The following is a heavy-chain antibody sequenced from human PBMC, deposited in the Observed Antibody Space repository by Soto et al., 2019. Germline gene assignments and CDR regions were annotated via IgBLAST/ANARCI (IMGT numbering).Heavy chain of an antibody. J-gene: IGHJ4*02. CDR2: ISYDGSNK. V-gene: IGHV3-30*18. Sequence: GGSLRLSCAASGFTFSSYGMHWVRQAPGKGLEWVAVISYDGSNKYYADSVKGRSTISRDNSKNTLNLQMNSLRAEDTALYYCAKDLSSSGWTQPGNYWGQGTLVTVSS. CDR1: GFTFSSYG. D-gene: IGHD6-19*01. CDR3: AKDLSSSGWTQPGNY.